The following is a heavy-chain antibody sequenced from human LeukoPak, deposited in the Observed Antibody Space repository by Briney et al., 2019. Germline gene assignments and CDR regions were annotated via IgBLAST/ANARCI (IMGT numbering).Heavy chain of an antibody. CDR1: GFTFSSYA. V-gene: IGHV3-23*01. J-gene: IGHJ4*02. Sequence: GGSLRLSRAASGFTFSSYAMSWVRQAPGKGLEWVSGISGSGGSTHYADSVKGRFTISRDNSKNTLYLQMNSLRADDTAVYYCAKITIFGVVSPTDWGQGTLVTVSS. CDR3: AKITIFGVVSPTD. CDR2: ISGSGGST. D-gene: IGHD3-3*01.